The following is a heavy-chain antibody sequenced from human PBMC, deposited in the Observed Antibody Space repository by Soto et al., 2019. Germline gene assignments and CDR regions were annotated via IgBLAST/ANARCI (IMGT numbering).Heavy chain of an antibody. D-gene: IGHD2-2*02. CDR2: IKQDGSEK. CDR1: GGTFSSYW. J-gene: IGHJ6*02. V-gene: IGHV3-7*01. Sequence: TGGSLKLSCAASGGTFSSYWMSWVRQAPGKGLEWVANIKQDGSEKYYVDSVKGRFTISRDNAKNSLYLQMNSLRAEDTGVYYCARGDGYCISTSCYINYYYDYGMDVWGQGTTVTVS. CDR3: ARGDGYCISTSCYINYYYDYGMDV.